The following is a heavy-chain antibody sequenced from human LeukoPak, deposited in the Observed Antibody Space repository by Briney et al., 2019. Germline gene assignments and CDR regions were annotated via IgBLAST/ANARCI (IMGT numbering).Heavy chain of an antibody. J-gene: IGHJ2*01. Sequence: GGSLRLSCAASGFTFNNFWMHWVRQAPGEGLVWVSRINSDGSSPTYADSVKGRFTISRDNTKNTLYLHMNSLRAEDTAVYYCAKIGSSWYFDLWGRGTLVTVSS. V-gene: IGHV3-74*01. CDR3: AKIGSSWYFDL. CDR2: INSDGSSP. CDR1: GFTFNNFW. D-gene: IGHD6-13*01.